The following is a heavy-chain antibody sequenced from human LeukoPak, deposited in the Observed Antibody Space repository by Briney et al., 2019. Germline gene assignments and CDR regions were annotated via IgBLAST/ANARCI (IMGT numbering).Heavy chain of an antibody. V-gene: IGHV1-69*04. CDR2: IIPIFGMA. Sequence: SVTVSCMASGGTFSSYAISGVRQARGKGLEWMGRIIPIFGMANYAQRFQGRVTITADKSTSTANRELSSLRSEDTAVYYCARGESEAGWYVGSHFDYWGQGTLVTVSS. J-gene: IGHJ4*02. CDR1: GGTFSSYA. CDR3: ARGESEAGWYVGSHFDY. D-gene: IGHD6-19*01.